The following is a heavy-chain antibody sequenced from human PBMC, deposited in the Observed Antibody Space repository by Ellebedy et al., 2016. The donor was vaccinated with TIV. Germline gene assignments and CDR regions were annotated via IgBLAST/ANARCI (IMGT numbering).Heavy chain of an antibody. Sequence: SETLSLXXAVYGGSFSGYYWSWIRQPPGKGLEWIGEINHSGSTNYNPSLKSRVTISVDTSKNQFSLKLSSVTAADTAVYYCARKGGYCSSTSCYEPYYYYYYMDVWGKGTTVTVSS. D-gene: IGHD2-2*03. CDR3: ARKGGYCSSTSCYEPYYYYYYMDV. V-gene: IGHV4-34*01. J-gene: IGHJ6*03. CDR1: GGSFSGYY. CDR2: INHSGST.